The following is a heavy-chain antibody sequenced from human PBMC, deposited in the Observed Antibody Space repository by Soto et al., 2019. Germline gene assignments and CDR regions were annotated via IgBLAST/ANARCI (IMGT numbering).Heavy chain of an antibody. D-gene: IGHD3-22*01. CDR3: AKDYSSGYYAFDI. CDR2: ISSGGDT. Sequence: GGSLRLSCAPSGFTFTTYAMSWVRQAPGKGLEWVSSISSGGDTYYADSVKGRFTISRDSPKNTLYLQMNNLRAEDTATYYCAKDYSSGYYAFDIWGRGTMVTVSS. CDR1: GFTFTTYA. V-gene: IGHV3-23*01. J-gene: IGHJ3*02.